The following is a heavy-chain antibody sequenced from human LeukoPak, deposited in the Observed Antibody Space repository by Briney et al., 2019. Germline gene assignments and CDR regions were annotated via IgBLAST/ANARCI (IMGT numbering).Heavy chain of an antibody. Sequence: GRSLRLSCAASGFTFSSHGMHWVRQAPGKGLEWVAVTSYDGSTKYYADSAKGRFNISRDNAKNTLYLKMNSQRGEDTAGYYCAKAPTPFGDQYFDYWGQGTLVIVSS. CDR2: TSYDGSTK. CDR3: AKAPTPFGDQYFDY. J-gene: IGHJ4*02. D-gene: IGHD3-10*01. CDR1: GFTFSSHG. V-gene: IGHV3-30*18.